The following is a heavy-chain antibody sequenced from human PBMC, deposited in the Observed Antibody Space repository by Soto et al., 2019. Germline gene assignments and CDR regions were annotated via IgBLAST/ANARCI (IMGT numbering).Heavy chain of an antibody. CDR3: TTDEKYSSSWYPLYYFDY. D-gene: IGHD6-13*01. V-gene: IGHV3-15*07. J-gene: IGHJ4*02. CDR1: GFTFSNAW. Sequence: EVQLVESGGGLVKPGGSLRLSCAASGFTFSNAWMNWVRQAPGKGLEWVGRIKSKTDGGTTGYAAPVKGRFTISRDDSKNTLYLQMNSLKTEDTAVYYCTTDEKYSSSWYPLYYFDYWGQGTLVTVSS. CDR2: IKSKTDGGTT.